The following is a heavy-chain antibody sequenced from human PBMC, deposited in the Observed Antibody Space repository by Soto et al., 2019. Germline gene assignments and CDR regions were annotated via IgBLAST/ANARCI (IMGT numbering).Heavy chain of an antibody. CDR3: ARAYYYDSSGEYDAFDI. J-gene: IGHJ3*02. CDR2: IYYSGST. D-gene: IGHD3-22*01. Sequence: SETLSLTXTVSGGSISSGGYYWSWIRQHPGKGLEWIGYIYYSGSTYYNPSLKSRVTISVDTSKNQFSLKLSPVTAADTAVYYCARAYYYDSSGEYDAFDIWGQGTMVTVSS. CDR1: GGSISSGGYY. V-gene: IGHV4-31*02.